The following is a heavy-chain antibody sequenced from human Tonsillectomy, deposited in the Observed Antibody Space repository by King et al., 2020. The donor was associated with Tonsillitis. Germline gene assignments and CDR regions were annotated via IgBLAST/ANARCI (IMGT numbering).Heavy chain of an antibody. Sequence: VQLAQSGAEVKKPGASVRVSCKASGYTFTSYYIQWVRQAPGQGLEWMGIINPNDDSTTYAQKFQGRVTMTRDLSTSTVYMELTNLRSEDTAVYYCASPLFSGNYWDFGYWGQGILVTVSS. CDR3: ASPLFSGNYWDFGY. V-gene: IGHV1-46*01. CDR2: INPNDDST. D-gene: IGHD1-26*01. CDR1: GYTFTSYY. J-gene: IGHJ4*02.